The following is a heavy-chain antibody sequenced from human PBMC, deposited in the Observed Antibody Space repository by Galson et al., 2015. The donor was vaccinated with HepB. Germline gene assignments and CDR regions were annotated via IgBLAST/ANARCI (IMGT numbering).Heavy chain of an antibody. J-gene: IGHJ6*02. CDR2: IRYDGSNK. CDR1: GFTFSSYG. CDR3: AKDSSYGPLHYYYYGMDV. V-gene: IGHV3-30*02. D-gene: IGHD5-18*01. Sequence: SLRLSCAASGFTFSSYGMHWVRQAPGKGLEWVAFIRYDGSNKYYADSVKGRFTISRDNSKNTLYLQMNSLRAEDTAVYYCAKDSSYGPLHYYYYGMDVWGQGNPGHRLL.